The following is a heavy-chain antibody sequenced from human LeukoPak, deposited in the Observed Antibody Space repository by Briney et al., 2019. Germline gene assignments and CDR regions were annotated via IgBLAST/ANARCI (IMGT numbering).Heavy chain of an antibody. CDR2: VYYGGKT. Sequence: SESLSLTCTVSGGSISSTIYYCAWIRQPPGKGLEWIGSVYYGGKTYYNPSLKSRLTTSVDTSKNQFSLKLTSVTAADTAVYYCARHLGGSGSSDAFDIWGQATMATVSS. J-gene: IGHJ3*02. CDR1: GGSISSTIYY. V-gene: IGHV4-39*01. CDR3: ARHLGGSGSSDAFDI. D-gene: IGHD3-3*01.